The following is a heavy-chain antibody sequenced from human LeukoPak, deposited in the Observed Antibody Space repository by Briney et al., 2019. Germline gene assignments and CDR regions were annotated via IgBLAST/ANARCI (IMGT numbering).Heavy chain of an antibody. D-gene: IGHD6-19*01. Sequence: GRSLRLSCAASGFTFSSYGMHWVRQAPGKGLERVAVIWYGGSDKYYADSVKGRFTISRDNSKNKLYLQMNSLRVEDTAVYYCARVLGGSGWYLGWFDPWGQGTLVTVSS. J-gene: IGHJ5*02. CDR3: ARVLGGSGWYLGWFDP. V-gene: IGHV3-33*01. CDR1: GFTFSSYG. CDR2: IWYGGSDK.